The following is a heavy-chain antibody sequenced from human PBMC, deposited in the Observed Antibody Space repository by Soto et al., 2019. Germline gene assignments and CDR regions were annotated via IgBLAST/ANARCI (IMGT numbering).Heavy chain of an antibody. CDR1: GFSFSSYA. CDR3: AKRGRGAVAFDY. CDR2: ISGSGGST. V-gene: IGHV3-23*01. D-gene: IGHD6-19*01. Sequence: EVQLLEAGGGLVQPGGSLRLSCAASGFSFSSYAMTWVRQAPGKGLEWVSTISGSGGSTYYADSVKGRFTISRDNSKNTLSLQMNGLRAEDTAVHYCAKRGRGAVAFDYWGQGTLVTVSS. J-gene: IGHJ4*02.